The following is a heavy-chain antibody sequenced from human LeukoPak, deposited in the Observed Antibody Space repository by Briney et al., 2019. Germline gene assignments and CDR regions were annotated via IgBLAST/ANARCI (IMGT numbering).Heavy chain of an antibody. Sequence: GGSLRLSCAASGFTFTRNAMAWVRQAPGKGLEWVSAIDGSGGTTFYADSVKGRVTISRVQSTNTVYLQMNSLRADDTAVYYCAKAHCSSTSCSRADNWGQGTLVTVSS. CDR3: AKAHCSSTSCSRADN. D-gene: IGHD2-2*01. V-gene: IGHV3-23*01. J-gene: IGHJ4*02. CDR1: GFTFTRNA. CDR2: IDGSGGTT.